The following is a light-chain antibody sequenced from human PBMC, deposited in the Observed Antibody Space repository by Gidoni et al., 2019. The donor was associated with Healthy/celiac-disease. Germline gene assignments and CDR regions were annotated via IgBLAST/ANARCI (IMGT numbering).Light chain of an antibody. CDR1: ALPKKY. CDR3: YSTDSSGV. Sequence: SYVLTQPPSVSVSPGQTARITCSGAALPKKYAYWYQQKSGQAPVLVIYEDSKRPSGIPERFSGSSSGTMATLTISGAQVEDEADYYCYSTDSSGVFGGGTKLTVL. J-gene: IGLJ2*01. V-gene: IGLV3-10*01. CDR2: EDS.